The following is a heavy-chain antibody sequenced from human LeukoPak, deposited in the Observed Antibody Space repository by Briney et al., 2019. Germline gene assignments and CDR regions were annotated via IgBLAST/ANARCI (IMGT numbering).Heavy chain of an antibody. J-gene: IGHJ4*02. CDR2: FDPEDGET. CDR3: ARMYSSSWYYFDY. CDR1: GYTLTELS. Sequence: ASVKVSCKVSGYTLTELSMHWVRQAPGKGLEWMGGFDPEDGETIYAQKFQGRVTMTEDESTSTAYMELRSLRSDDTAVYYCARMYSSSWYYFDYWGQGTLVTVSS. V-gene: IGHV1-24*01. D-gene: IGHD6-13*01.